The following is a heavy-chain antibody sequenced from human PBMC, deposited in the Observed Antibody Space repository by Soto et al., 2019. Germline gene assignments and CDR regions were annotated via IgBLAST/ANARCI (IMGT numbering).Heavy chain of an antibody. J-gene: IGHJ4*02. Sequence: PGGSLRLSCAASGFTFSSYSMNWVRQAPGKGLEWVSSISSSSSYIYYADSVKGRFTISRDNAKNSLYLQMNSLRAEDTAVYYCASGPLNWNYYSYWGQGTLVTVSS. CDR1: GFTFSSYS. V-gene: IGHV3-21*01. CDR3: ASGPLNWNYYSY. CDR2: ISSSSSYI. D-gene: IGHD1-7*01.